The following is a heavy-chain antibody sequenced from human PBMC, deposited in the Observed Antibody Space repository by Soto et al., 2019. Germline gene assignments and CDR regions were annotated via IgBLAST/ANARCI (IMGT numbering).Heavy chain of an antibody. CDR3: ALAVAGKVDY. CDR1: GGTFSSYA. CDR2: IIPIFGTA. D-gene: IGHD6-19*01. Sequence: ASVKVSCKASGGTFSSYAISWVRQAPGQGLEWMGGIIPIFGTANYAQKFQGRVTITADESTSTVYMELSSLRSEDTAVYYCALAVAGKVDYWGQGTLVTVSS. J-gene: IGHJ4*02. V-gene: IGHV1-69*13.